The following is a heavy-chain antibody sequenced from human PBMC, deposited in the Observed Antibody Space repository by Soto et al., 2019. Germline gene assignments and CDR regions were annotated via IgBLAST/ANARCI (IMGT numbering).Heavy chain of an antibody. CDR1: VGSFSGYY. J-gene: IGHJ4*02. V-gene: IGHV4-34*03. D-gene: IGHD6-19*01. CDR3: PTMAPELAVAGTG. CDR2: INHSGII. Sequence: SETLSLTFAVHVGSFSGYYWSWIRQPPGKGLEWIGEINHSGIINYNPSLQSRVTISVDTSKHQFSLKLSSVTAPDTAVYFVPTMAPELAVAGTGWGQGTLGTGPS.